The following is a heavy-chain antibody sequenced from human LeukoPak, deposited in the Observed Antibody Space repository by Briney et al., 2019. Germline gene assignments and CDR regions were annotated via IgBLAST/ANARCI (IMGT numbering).Heavy chain of an antibody. J-gene: IGHJ4*02. CDR1: GFTFSSYW. D-gene: IGHD3-10*01. CDR2: IKQDGSEK. V-gene: IGHV3-7*01. Sequence: GGSLRLSWAASGFTFSSYWMSWVRQAPGKGLEWVANIKQDGSEKYYVDSVKGRCTICRDNAKNSLYLQMNSLRAEDTAVYYCARERGSKCFDYWGQGTLVTVSS. CDR3: ARERGSKCFDY.